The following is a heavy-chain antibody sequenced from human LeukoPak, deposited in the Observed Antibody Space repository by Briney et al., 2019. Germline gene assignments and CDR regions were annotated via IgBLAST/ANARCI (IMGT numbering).Heavy chain of an antibody. Sequence: GGSLRLSCAASGFSFSDFGMNLVRQAAGKGLEWVSSISAHSRYIYYADSVKGRFTISRDNAQTSLYLEMNSLRGEDSAVYYCARQYYDFWSGFYTADYYFDYWGRGTLVTVSS. D-gene: IGHD3-3*01. CDR2: ISAHSRYI. CDR3: ARQYYDFWSGFYTADYYFDY. V-gene: IGHV3-21*01. J-gene: IGHJ4*02. CDR1: GFSFSDFG.